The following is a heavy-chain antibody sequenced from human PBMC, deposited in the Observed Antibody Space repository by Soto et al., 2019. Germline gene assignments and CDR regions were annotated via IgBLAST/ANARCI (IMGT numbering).Heavy chain of an antibody. CDR2: INPLNGNT. D-gene: IGHD3-10*01. CDR3: ASDSQLGY. V-gene: IGHV1-18*01. Sequence: QPQLVQSGPEVKKSGASVKVSCKASGYTFINYGVSWVRQAPGQGLEWMGWINPLNGNTNYTQKFQGRITMTTDTSTNTAYMELRSMRSDATAVFYCASDSQLGYWGQGTLVSVSS. J-gene: IGHJ4*02. CDR1: GYTFINYG.